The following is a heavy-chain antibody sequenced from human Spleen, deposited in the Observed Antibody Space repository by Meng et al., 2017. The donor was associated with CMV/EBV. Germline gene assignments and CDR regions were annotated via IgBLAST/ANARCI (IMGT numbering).Heavy chain of an antibody. CDR2: ISVHNGNT. CDR1: GYTFSSYG. J-gene: IGHJ4*02. CDR3: AREGMMVRGWRASFFDY. D-gene: IGHD3-10*01. Sequence: ASVKVSCKASGYTFSSYGISWVRQAPGQGLEWMGWISVHNGNTNHAQKVQGRVSMSTDTSTSTAYMELRSLRPDDTAVYYCAREGMMVRGWRASFFDYWGQGILVTVS. V-gene: IGHV1-18*01.